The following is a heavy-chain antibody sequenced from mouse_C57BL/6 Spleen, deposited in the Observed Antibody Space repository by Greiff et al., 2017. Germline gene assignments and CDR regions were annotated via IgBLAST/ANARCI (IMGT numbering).Heavy chain of an antibody. J-gene: IGHJ3*01. CDR3: ATKTYYCGSTWFAY. V-gene: IGHV1-26*01. D-gene: IGHD1-1*01. CDR2: INPNNGGT. Sequence: EVQLQQSGPELVKPGASVKISCKASGYTFTDYYMNWVKQRHGKSLEWIGDINPNNGGTSYNQKFKGKATLTVDKSSSTAYMELRSLTSDDSAVXYCATKTYYCGSTWFAYWGQGTLVTVSA. CDR1: GYTFTDYY.